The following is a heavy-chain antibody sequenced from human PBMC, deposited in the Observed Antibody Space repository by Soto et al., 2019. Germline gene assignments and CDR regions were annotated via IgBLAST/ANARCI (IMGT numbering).Heavy chain of an antibody. D-gene: IGHD3-9*01. CDR2: ISYDGSNK. V-gene: IGHV3-30-3*01. CDR1: GFTFSSYA. CDR3: ARVEEVYYDILTGYRPRPPRYYYYYGMDV. J-gene: IGHJ6*02. Sequence: GGSLRLSCAASGFTFSSYAMSWVRQAPGKGLEWVAVISYDGSNKYYADSVKGRFTISRDNSKNTLYLQMNSLRAEDTAVYYCARVEEVYYDILTGYRPRPPRYYYYYGMDVWGQGTTVTVSS.